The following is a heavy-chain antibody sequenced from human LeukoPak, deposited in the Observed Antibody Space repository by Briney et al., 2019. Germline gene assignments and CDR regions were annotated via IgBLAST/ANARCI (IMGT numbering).Heavy chain of an antibody. J-gene: IGHJ4*02. CDR3: ASGSSIALYFDY. V-gene: IGHV1-2*02. CDR2: INPNSGGT. Sequence: ASVKVSCKASGYTFTGYYMHWVRQAPGQGLEWMGWINPNSGGTNYAQKLQGRVTMTRDTSISTAYMELSRLRSDDTAVYYCASGSSIALYFDYWGQGTLVTVSS. D-gene: IGHD6-6*01. CDR1: GYTFTGYY.